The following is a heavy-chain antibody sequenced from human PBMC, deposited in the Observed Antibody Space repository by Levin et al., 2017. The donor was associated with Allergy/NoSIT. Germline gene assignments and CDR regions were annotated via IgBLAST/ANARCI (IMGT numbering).Heavy chain of an antibody. CDR3: ARDYYDFWSGYPPRDYYYGMDV. CDR1: GGSISSGDYY. V-gene: IGHV4-30-4*01. Sequence: SQTLSLTCTVSGGSISSGDYYWSWIRQPPGKGLEWIGYIYYSGSTYYNPSLKSRVTISVDTSKNQFSLKLSSVTAADTAVYYCARDYYDFWSGYPPRDYYYGMDVWGQGTTVTVSS. CDR2: IYYSGST. D-gene: IGHD3-3*01. J-gene: IGHJ6*02.